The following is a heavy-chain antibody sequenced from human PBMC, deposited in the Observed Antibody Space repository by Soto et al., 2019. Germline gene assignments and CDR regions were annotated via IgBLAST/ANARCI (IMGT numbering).Heavy chain of an antibody. CDR2: IKSNADGGTA. V-gene: IGHV3-15*07. CDR1: GFTFSNAW. D-gene: IGHD5-12*01. Sequence: EVQLVESGGGLVKPGGSLRLSCAASGFTFSNAWLNWVRQAPGKGLEWVGRIKSNADGGTADYDAPVKGRFTISRDNSKNTLYLQMNSLKTEDTAVYYCTTYPYSGYATWGQGTLVTVSS. J-gene: IGHJ5*02. CDR3: TTYPYSGYAT.